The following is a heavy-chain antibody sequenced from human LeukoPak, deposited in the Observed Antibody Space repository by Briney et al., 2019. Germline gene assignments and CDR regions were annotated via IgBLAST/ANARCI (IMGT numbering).Heavy chain of an antibody. CDR2: ISWNSGSI. V-gene: IGHV3-9*01. D-gene: IGHD3-22*01. CDR1: GFTFDDYA. J-gene: IGHJ4*02. Sequence: TGGSLRLSCAASGFTFDDYAMHWVRQAPGKGLEWVSGISWNSGSIGYADSVKGRFTISRDNAKNSLYLQMNSLRAEDTALYYCAKDIESYYDSSGYTNWGQGTLVTVSS. CDR3: AKDIESYYDSSGYTN.